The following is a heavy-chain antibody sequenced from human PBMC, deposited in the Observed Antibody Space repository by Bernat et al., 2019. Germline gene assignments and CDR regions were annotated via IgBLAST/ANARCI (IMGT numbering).Heavy chain of an antibody. Sequence: QAQLVESGGGVVHPGRSLRLSCAASGFIFSSYAMYWVRQAPGEGLEWVAGISYDGSNRDYADSVKGRFTISRDKSKNTLYLQMNSLRAEDTAVYYCARDQRPTVTSRYYSMDVWGQGTTVAVSS. V-gene: IGHV3-30-3*01. D-gene: IGHD4-17*01. CDR2: ISYDGSNR. CDR3: ARDQRPTVTSRYYSMDV. J-gene: IGHJ6*02. CDR1: GFIFSSYA.